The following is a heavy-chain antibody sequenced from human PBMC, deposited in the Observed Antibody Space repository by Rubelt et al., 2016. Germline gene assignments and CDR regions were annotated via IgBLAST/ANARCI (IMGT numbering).Heavy chain of an antibody. CDR1: GGSISSSSYY. V-gene: IGHV4-39*07. CDR3: ARGLYCGGDCPFDY. CDR2: IYYSGST. D-gene: IGHD2-21*02. Sequence: QLQLQESGPGLVKPSETLSLTCTVSGGSISSSSYYWGWIRQPPGKGLEWIGSIYYSGSTYYNPSLKSRVTISVDTSKNRFPCKPGSVTAADTAVYYCARGLYCGGDCPFDYWGQGALVTVSS. J-gene: IGHJ4*02.